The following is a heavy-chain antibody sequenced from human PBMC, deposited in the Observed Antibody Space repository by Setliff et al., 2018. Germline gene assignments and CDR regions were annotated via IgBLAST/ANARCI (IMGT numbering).Heavy chain of an antibody. V-gene: IGHV7-4-1*02. CDR3: ARANGSHDSSGYYWHY. D-gene: IGHD3-22*01. CDR2: INTNTGNP. Sequence: EASVKVSCKASGYTFTTYAMNWVRQAPGQGLEWMGWINTNTGNPTYAQGFTGRFVFSSDTSVSTANLQISGLKAEDTAVYYCARANGSHDSSGYYWHYWGPGTLVTVSS. CDR1: GYTFTTYA. J-gene: IGHJ4*02.